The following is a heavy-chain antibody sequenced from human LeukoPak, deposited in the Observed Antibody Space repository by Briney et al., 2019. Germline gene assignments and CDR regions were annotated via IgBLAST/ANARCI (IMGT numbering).Heavy chain of an antibody. CDR2: ISSSSSTI. CDR1: GFTFSSYS. J-gene: IGHJ3*02. D-gene: IGHD1-26*01. V-gene: IGHV3-48*01. Sequence: GSLSLSCAASGFTFSSYSMNWVRPAPGKGLEWVSYISSSSSTIYYADSVKGRFTISRDNAKNSLYLQMNSLRAEDTAVYYCARDGRYSGSYYFDAFDIWGQGTMVTVSS. CDR3: ARDGRYSGSYYFDAFDI.